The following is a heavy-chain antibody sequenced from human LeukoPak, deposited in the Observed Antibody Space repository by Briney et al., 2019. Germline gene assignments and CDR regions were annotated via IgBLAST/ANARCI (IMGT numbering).Heavy chain of an antibody. V-gene: IGHV3-30*04. CDR2: ISYDGSNK. CDR3: ARQYGSYPFDY. J-gene: IGHJ4*02. CDR1: GFTFSRYA. Sequence: GGTLRLSCAVSGFTFSRYAMHWVRQAPGKGLEWVAVISYDGSNKYYADSVKGRFTISRDNSKNTLYLQMNSLRAEDTAVYYCARQYGSYPFDYWGQGTLVTVSS. D-gene: IGHD1-26*01.